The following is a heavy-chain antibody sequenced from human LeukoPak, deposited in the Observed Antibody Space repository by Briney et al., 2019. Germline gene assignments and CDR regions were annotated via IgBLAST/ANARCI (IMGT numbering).Heavy chain of an antibody. CDR1: GFTFSSYW. CDR3: ARYASRSYHLVY. CDR2: IKPDGSET. Sequence: GGSLRLSCAVSGFTFSSYWMSWVRQAPGKGLEWVAKIKPDGSETNHVDSVRGRFTISRDNAKNSLNLQMNSLRAEDTAVYYCARYASRSYHLVYWGQGNLVTVSS. J-gene: IGHJ4*02. V-gene: IGHV3-7*01. D-gene: IGHD1-26*01.